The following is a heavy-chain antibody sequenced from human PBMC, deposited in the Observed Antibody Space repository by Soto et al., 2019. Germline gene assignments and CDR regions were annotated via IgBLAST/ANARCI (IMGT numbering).Heavy chain of an antibody. J-gene: IGHJ4*02. CDR1: GGSISGTAYY. CDR3: ATNSGGPRSYFDY. CDR2: IYYSGAT. Sequence: PSETLSLTCTVSGGSISGTAYYWAWIRQPPGKGLEWIGSIYYSGATYYSPSLKSRVTMSVDTSKNQFSLNLNSVTAADTAVYYCATNSGGPRSYFDYWGQGTPVTVSS. D-gene: IGHD1-26*01. V-gene: IGHV4-39*01.